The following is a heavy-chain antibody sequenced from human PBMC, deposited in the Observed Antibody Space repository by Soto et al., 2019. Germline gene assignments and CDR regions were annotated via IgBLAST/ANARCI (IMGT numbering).Heavy chain of an antibody. CDR2: INSDGSST. CDR1: GFTFSSYW. D-gene: IGHD6-13*01. Sequence: GGSLRLSCAASGFTFSSYWMHWVRQAPGKGLVWVSRINSDGSSTSYADSVKGRFTISRDNAKNTLYLQMNSLRAEDTAVYYCASPHSSSWYPSPDYWGQGTLVTVSS. CDR3: ASPHSSSWYPSPDY. J-gene: IGHJ4*02. V-gene: IGHV3-74*01.